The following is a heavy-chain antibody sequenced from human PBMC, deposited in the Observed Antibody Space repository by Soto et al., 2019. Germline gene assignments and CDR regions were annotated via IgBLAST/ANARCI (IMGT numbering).Heavy chain of an antibody. CDR1: GFTFSSYA. J-gene: IGHJ4*02. CDR3: ARDMGGYSGYVPDY. V-gene: IGHV3-64*01. CDR2: ISSNGGST. D-gene: IGHD5-12*01. Sequence: PGGSLRLSCAASGFTFSSYAMHWVRQAPGKGLEYVSAISSNGGSTCYANSVKGRFTISRDNSKNTLYLQMGSLRAEDMAVYYCARDMGGYSGYVPDYWGQGT.